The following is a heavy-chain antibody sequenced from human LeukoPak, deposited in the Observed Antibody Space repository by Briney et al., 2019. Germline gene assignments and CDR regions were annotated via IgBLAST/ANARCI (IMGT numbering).Heavy chain of an antibody. Sequence: GGSLRLSCAASGFIFSSYSMSWVRQAPGKGLEWVSSISSSGSYIHYAESVKGRFTISRDSAKDSLNLQMDSLRAEDTAVYYCAREGTIVVGDAFDLWGQGTMVTVSS. J-gene: IGHJ3*01. D-gene: IGHD2-15*01. CDR1: GFIFSSYS. CDR2: ISSSGSYI. CDR3: AREGTIVVGDAFDL. V-gene: IGHV3-21*01.